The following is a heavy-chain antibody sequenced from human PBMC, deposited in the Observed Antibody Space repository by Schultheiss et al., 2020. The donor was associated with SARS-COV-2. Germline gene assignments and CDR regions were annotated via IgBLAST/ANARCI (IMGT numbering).Heavy chain of an antibody. V-gene: IGHV4-38-2*02. CDR2: IYHSGST. J-gene: IGHJ3*02. CDR1: GYSISSGYY. D-gene: IGHD3-9*01. CDR3: ARDRYFDWLLSGTDAFDI. Sequence: SETLSLTCAVSGYSISSGYYWGWIRQPPGKGLEWIGSIYHSGSTYYNPSLKSRVTISVDTSKNQFSLKLSSVTAADTAVYYCARDRYFDWLLSGTDAFDIWGQGTMVTVSS.